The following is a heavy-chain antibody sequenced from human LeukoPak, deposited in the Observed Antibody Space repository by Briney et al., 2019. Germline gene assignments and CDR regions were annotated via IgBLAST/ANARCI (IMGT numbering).Heavy chain of an antibody. CDR3: ARDQPEGSANVYPGAFDI. D-gene: IGHD2-15*01. V-gene: IGHV3-30*02. CDR2: IRYDGSNE. J-gene: IGHJ3*02. Sequence: GGSLRLSCAASGFTFSSYGMHWVRQAPGKGLEWVSFIRYDGSNEYYADSVKGRFTISRDNAKNSLYLQMNSLRAEDTAVYYCARDQPEGSANVYPGAFDIWGQGTMVTVSS. CDR1: GFTFSSYG.